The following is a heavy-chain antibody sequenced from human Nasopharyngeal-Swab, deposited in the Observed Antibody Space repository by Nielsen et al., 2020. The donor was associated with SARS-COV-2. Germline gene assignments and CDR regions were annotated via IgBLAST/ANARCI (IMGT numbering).Heavy chain of an antibody. CDR1: GFTFSVYA. J-gene: IGHJ5*02. Sequence: GGSLRLSCAGSGFTFSVYAMNWVRHAPGKGLEWVSGMSGRGDNTYYAESVKGRFTISRDTSKNTLYLQMNGLRAEDTAVYYCAKDSGAGFCDDGSCFPTNHWGQGTLVTVSS. V-gene: IGHV3-23*01. CDR2: MSGRGDNT. D-gene: IGHD2-15*01. CDR3: AKDSGAGFCDDGSCFPTNH.